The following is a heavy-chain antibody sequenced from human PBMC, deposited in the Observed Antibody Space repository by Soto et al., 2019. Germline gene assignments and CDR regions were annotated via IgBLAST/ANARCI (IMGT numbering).Heavy chain of an antibody. CDR3: TRQRNWNDYWFDP. Sequence: LRLSCAVSGFTFGDHYMDWVRQAPGKGLEWIGRIRNKAHSYSTTYAASVKGRLIISRDDSKNTAYLQMNSLKTEDTAVYYCTRQRNWNDYWFDPWGQGTLVTVSS. CDR2: IRNKAHSYST. D-gene: IGHD1-1*01. V-gene: IGHV3-72*01. CDR1: GFTFGDHY. J-gene: IGHJ5*02.